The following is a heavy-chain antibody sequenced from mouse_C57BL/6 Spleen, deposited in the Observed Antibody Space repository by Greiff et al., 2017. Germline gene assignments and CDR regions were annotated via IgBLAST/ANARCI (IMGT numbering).Heavy chain of an antibody. V-gene: IGHV1-78*01. J-gene: IGHJ4*01. D-gene: IGHD2-1*01. CDR3: ASSSDYGNPLMDY. CDR1: GYTFTDHT. Sequence: VQLQESDAELVKPGASVKISCKVSGYTFTDHTIHWMKQRPEQGLEWIGYIYPRDGSTKYNEKFKGKATLTADKSSSTSYMQLNSLTSEYSAVSFCASSSDYGNPLMDYWGQGTSVTVSS. CDR2: IYPRDGST.